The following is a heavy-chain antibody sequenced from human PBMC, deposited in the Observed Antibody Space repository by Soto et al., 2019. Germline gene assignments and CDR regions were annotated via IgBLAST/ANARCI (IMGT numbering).Heavy chain of an antibody. Sequence: SETLSLTCTVSGGSISSSSYYWGWIRQPPGKGLEWIGSIYYSGSTYYNPSLKSRVTISVDTSKNQFSLKLSSVTAADTAVYYCARQVVQLWLIDYWGQGTLVTVS. CDR1: GGSISSSSYY. D-gene: IGHD5-18*01. V-gene: IGHV4-39*01. CDR2: IYYSGST. CDR3: ARQVVQLWLIDY. J-gene: IGHJ4*02.